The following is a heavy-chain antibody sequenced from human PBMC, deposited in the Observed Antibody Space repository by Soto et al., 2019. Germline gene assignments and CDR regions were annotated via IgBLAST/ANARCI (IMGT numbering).Heavy chain of an antibody. V-gene: IGHV1-18*04. Sequence: ASVKVSCKTSGYTFSSYSINWVRQAPGQGLEWMAWISTYNGNTNYAEKVKGRVTMTIDTSTRTAYMELRSLTSDDTAVYYCAREGYCSSGSCALYSHAYFGMDVWGQGTTVTV. D-gene: IGHD2-15*01. CDR2: ISTYNGNT. J-gene: IGHJ6*02. CDR3: AREGYCSSGSCALYSHAYFGMDV. CDR1: GYTFSSYS.